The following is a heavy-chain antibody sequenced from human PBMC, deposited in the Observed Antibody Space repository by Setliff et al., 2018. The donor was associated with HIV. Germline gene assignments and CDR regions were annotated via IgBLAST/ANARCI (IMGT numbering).Heavy chain of an antibody. CDR2: IYYSGST. V-gene: IGHV4-39*01. CDR1: GGSISSSSYY. Sequence: PSETLSLTCTVSGGSISSSSYYWGWIRQPPGKGLEWIGSIYYSGSTYSNPSLKSRVTISADTSKKQISLKLNSVTAADTAVYYCARGIGPLPNWENFYYSMDVWGKGTTVTVSS. J-gene: IGHJ6*03. D-gene: IGHD1-26*01. CDR3: ARGIGPLPNWENFYYSMDV.